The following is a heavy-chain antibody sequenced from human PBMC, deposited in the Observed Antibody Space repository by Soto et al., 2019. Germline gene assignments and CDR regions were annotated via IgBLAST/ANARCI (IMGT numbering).Heavy chain of an antibody. J-gene: IGHJ4*02. CDR1: GFTFEDYV. D-gene: IGHD2-21*02. CDR2: ISRDSGTI. V-gene: IGHV3-9*01. CDR3: ARDLSHIVVVTAPLFDY. Sequence: EVQLVESGGGLVQPGRSLRLSCAASGFTFEDYVMHWVRQAPGKGLEWVSGISRDSGTIGYADSVKGRFTISRDNAKNSLYLQINSLSGEDTAFYYCARDLSHIVVVTAPLFDYWGQGTLVTVSS.